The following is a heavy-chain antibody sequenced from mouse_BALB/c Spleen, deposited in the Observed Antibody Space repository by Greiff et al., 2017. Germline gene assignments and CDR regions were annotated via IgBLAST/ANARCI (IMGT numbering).Heavy chain of an antibody. CDR3: ARRTTVEGDFDY. V-gene: IGHV5-17*02. D-gene: IGHD1-1*01. CDR2: ISSGSSTI. J-gene: IGHJ2*01. CDR1: GFTFSSFG. Sequence: EVKLQESGGGLVQPGGSRKLSCAASGFTFSSFGMHWVRQAPEKGLEWVAYISSGSSTIYYADTVKGRFTISRDNPKNTLFLQMTSLRSEDTAMYYCARRTTVEGDFDYWGQGTTLTVSS.